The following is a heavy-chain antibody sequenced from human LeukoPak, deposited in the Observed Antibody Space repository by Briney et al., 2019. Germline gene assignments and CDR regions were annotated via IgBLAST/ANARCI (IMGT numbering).Heavy chain of an antibody. CDR2: IYYSGST. CDR1: GGSISSYY. V-gene: IGHV4-59*01. CDR3: ARSSEAYYGSGSYLDY. D-gene: IGHD3-10*01. J-gene: IGHJ4*02. Sequence: PSETLSLTCTVSGGSISSYYWSWIRQPPGKGLEWIGYIYYSGSTNYNPSLKSRVTISVDTSKNQFSLKLSSVTAADTAVYYCARSSEAYYGSGSYLDYWGQGTLVTVSS.